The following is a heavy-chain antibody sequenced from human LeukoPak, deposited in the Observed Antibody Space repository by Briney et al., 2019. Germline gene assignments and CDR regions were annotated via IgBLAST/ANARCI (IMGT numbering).Heavy chain of an antibody. CDR3: AKVGSGWYNYYYGMDV. D-gene: IGHD6-19*01. J-gene: IGHJ6*02. V-gene: IGHV3-23*01. Sequence: GGSLRLSCEASGFTFSSYAMSWVRQAPGKGLEWVSAISGSGGSTYYADSVKGRFTISRDNSKNTLYLQMNSLRAEDTAVYYCAKVGSGWYNYYYGMDVWGQGTTVTVSS. CDR1: GFTFSSYA. CDR2: ISGSGGST.